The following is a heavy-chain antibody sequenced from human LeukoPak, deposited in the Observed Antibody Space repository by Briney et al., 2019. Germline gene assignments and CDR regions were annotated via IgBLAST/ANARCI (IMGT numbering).Heavy chain of an antibody. CDR2: IYYSGST. J-gene: IGHJ6*02. CDR1: GGSISSYY. D-gene: IGHD6-19*01. Sequence: PSETLSLTCTVSGGSISSYYWSWIRQPPGKGLEWIGHIYYSGSTNYNPSLKSRVTISVDTSKNQFSLKLSSVTAADTAVYYCARYPGIAVAGTYYYYGMDVWGQGTTVTVSS. CDR3: ARYPGIAVAGTYYYYGMDV. V-gene: IGHV4-59*01.